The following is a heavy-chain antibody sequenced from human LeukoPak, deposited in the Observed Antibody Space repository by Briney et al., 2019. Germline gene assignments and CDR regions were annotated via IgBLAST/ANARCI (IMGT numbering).Heavy chain of an antibody. V-gene: IGHV3-53*01. CDR3: AKGRLRIAARPDVVYYYYMDV. J-gene: IGHJ6*03. CDR2: IYSGGST. Sequence: GGSLRLSCAASGFSVSNNYMTWVRQPPGKGLEWVSVIYSGGSTYYADSVKGRFTISRDNSKNTLYLQMNSLRAEDTAVYYCAKGRLRIAARPDVVYYYYMDVWGKGTTVTVSS. D-gene: IGHD6-6*01. CDR1: GFSVSNNY.